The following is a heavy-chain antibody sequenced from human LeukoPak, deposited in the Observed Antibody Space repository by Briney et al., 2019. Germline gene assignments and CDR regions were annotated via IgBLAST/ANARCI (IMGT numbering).Heavy chain of an antibody. CDR3: ARDVVRYFDSLLSDYYYGMDV. D-gene: IGHD3-9*01. V-gene: IGHV1-18*01. J-gene: IGHJ6*02. CDR1: GGTFSSYA. Sequence: GSSVNVSCKASGGTFSSYAISWVRQAPGQGLEWMGWISGYNGSTKYAQKLQGRVTMTTDTSTGTAYMELRSLRSDDTAVYYCARDVVRYFDSLLSDYYYGMDVWGQGTTVTVSS. CDR2: ISGYNGST.